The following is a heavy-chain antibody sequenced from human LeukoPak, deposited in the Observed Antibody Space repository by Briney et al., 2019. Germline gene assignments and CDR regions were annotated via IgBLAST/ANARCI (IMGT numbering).Heavy chain of an antibody. J-gene: IGHJ4*02. CDR2: ISGSGGST. V-gene: IGHV3-23*01. D-gene: IGHD5-18*01. Sequence: GGSLRLSCAASGFTFSSYAMSWVRQAPGQGLEWVSAISGSGGSTYYADSVKGRFTISRDNSKNTLYLQMNSLRAEDTAVYYCAQDRVSYSLQRGTGTYWGQGTLVTVSS. CDR1: GFTFSSYA. CDR3: AQDRVSYSLQRGTGTY.